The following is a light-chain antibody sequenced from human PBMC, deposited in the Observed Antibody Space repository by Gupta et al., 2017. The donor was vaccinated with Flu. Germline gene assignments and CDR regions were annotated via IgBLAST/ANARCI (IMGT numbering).Light chain of an antibody. CDR2: QDT. Sequence: CSGDRLGDKYVAWHQQRPGQSPVLVMYQDTKRPSGIPERFSGSNSGHTATLTISGTQAMDEADYYCQTWDRTTWVFGGGTKLTVL. V-gene: IGLV3-1*01. J-gene: IGLJ3*02. CDR3: QTWDRTTWV. CDR1: RLGDKY.